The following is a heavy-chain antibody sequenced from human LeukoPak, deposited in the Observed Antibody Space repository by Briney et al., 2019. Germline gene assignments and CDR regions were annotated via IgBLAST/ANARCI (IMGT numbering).Heavy chain of an antibody. CDR2: IYYSGST. D-gene: IGHD2-2*01. CDR1: GGSISRYY. V-gene: IGHV4-59*08. J-gene: IGHJ4*02. CDR3: ARVRGYCSSTICYRYYFDY. Sequence: SETLSLTCTVSGGSISRYYWSWIRQPPGKGLEWIGYIYYSGSTNYTPSLKSRVTISVDTSKNQFSLKLTSVTAADTAVYYCARVRGYCSSTICYRYYFDYWGQGTLVTVSS.